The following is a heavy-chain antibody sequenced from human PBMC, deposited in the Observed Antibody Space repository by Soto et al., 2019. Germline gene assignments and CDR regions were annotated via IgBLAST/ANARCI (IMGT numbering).Heavy chain of an antibody. J-gene: IGHJ4*02. CDR3: ARHRYGDYHDY. CDR2: IYYSGTT. D-gene: IGHD4-17*01. V-gene: IGHV4-59*01. CDR1: GGSIISYY. Sequence: PSETLSLTCTVSGGSIISYYFSRIRQPPGRGLEWIGYIYYSGTTNYNPSLKSRVTISVDTSKNQFSLKLSSMTAADTAVYYCARHRYGDYHDYWGQGTLVTVSS.